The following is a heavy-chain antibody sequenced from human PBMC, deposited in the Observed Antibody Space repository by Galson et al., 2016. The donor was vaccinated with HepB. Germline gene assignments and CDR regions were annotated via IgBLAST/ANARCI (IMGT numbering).Heavy chain of an antibody. V-gene: IGHV3-11*01. CDR1: GFTFSDYY. Sequence: SLRLSCAASGFTFSDYYMRWIRQAPGKGLEWVSYISSSGTTIYYTDSVKGRFTISRDNAKNSLYLQMNSLRAEDTALYYCARDGSGWGIDYWGQGTLVTVSS. D-gene: IGHD3-10*01. CDR3: ARDGSGWGIDY. J-gene: IGHJ4*02. CDR2: ISSSGTTI.